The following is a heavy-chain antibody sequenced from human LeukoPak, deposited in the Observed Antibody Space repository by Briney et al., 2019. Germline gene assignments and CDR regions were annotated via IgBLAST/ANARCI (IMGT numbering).Heavy chain of an antibody. CDR2: IYYSGST. CDR3: ARVAALGLDI. V-gene: IGHV4-59*01. D-gene: IGHD6-25*01. CDR1: GGSISSYY. J-gene: IGHJ3*02. Sequence: SETLSLTRTVSGGSISSYYWSWIRQPPGKGLEWIGYIYYSGSTNYNPSLKSRLTISVDTSKNHFSLKLSSVTAADTAVYYCARVAALGLDIWGQGTMVTVSS.